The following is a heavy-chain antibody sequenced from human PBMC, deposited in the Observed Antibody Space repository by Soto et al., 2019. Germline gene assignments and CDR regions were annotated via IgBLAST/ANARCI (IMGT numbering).Heavy chain of an antibody. D-gene: IGHD2-2*01. J-gene: IGHJ4*02. CDR2: TSPSGGAT. Sequence: PGGSLRLSCAASGFSFNKYAMSWVRQAPGRGLEWVSATSPSGGATYYADSVKGRFTISRDNSKNMVYLQLTSLRSDDTAVYYCARDLGGYCSSTSCLIFGYWGQGTLVTVSS. V-gene: IGHV3-23*01. CDR3: ARDLGGYCSSTSCLIFGY. CDR1: GFSFNKYA.